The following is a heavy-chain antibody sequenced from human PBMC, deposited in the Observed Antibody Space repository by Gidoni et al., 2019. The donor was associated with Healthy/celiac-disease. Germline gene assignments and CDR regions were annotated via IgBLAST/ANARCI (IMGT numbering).Heavy chain of an antibody. CDR3: AREGIDFDY. Sequence: QVQLQESGPGLVKPSQTLSLTCTVSGGSISSGSYYWSWIRQPAGKGLEWIGRIYTSGSTNYNPSLKSRVTISVDTSKNQFSLKLSSVTAADTAVYYCAREGIDFDYWGQGTLVTVSS. D-gene: IGHD3-10*01. CDR1: GGSISSGSYY. J-gene: IGHJ4*02. V-gene: IGHV4-61*02. CDR2: IYTSGST.